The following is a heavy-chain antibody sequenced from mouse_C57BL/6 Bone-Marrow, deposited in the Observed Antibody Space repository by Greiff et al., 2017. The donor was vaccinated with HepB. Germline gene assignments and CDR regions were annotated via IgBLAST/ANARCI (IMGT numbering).Heavy chain of an antibody. Sequence: VQLQQSGPSLVRPSQTLSLTCTVTGFSINSDCYWIWIRQFPGNKLEYIGYTFYSGITYYNPSLESRTYITRDTSKNQFSLKLSSVTTEDTATYYCARGLSTTVVGDYAMDYWGQGTSVTVSS. V-gene: IGHV3-3*01. J-gene: IGHJ4*01. CDR1: GFSINSDCY. CDR3: ARGLSTTVVGDYAMDY. D-gene: IGHD1-1*01. CDR2: TFYSGIT.